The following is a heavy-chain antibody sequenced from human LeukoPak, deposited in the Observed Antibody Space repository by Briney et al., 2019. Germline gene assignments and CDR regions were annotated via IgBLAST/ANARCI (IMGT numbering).Heavy chain of an antibody. Sequence: ARGSLRLSCAPSGFTSSIYATDWVRPAPGEWLEWVEVISGNVGRKYYEDSVKGRFTVSRDNSKNTVYLQMNSLRADDTAVYYCAKNTESFGESSAGYWGQGTLVTVSS. J-gene: IGHJ4*02. CDR2: ISGNVGRK. CDR3: AKNTESFGESSAGY. D-gene: IGHD3-10*01. V-gene: IGHV3-23*01. CDR1: GFTSSIYA.